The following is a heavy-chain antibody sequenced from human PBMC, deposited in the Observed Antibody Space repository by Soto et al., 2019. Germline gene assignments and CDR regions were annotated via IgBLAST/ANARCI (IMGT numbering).Heavy chain of an antibody. CDR3: ARAGRRDGHRPATYYFDY. Sequence: EVQLVESGGGLVQPGGSLRLSCAASGFTFSSYDMHWVRQATGKGLEWVSAIGTAGDTYYPGSVKGRFTISRENAKNSLYLQMNSLRAGDTAVYYCARAGRRDGHRPATYYFDYWGQGTLVTVSS. CDR1: GFTFSSYD. V-gene: IGHV3-13*01. CDR2: IGTAGDT. D-gene: IGHD1-26*01. J-gene: IGHJ4*02.